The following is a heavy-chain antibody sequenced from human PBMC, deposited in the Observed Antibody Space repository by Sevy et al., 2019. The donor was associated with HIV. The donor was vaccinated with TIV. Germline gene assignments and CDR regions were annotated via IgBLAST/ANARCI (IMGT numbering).Heavy chain of an antibody. CDR3: ARDRDYDSSGYNY. CDR2: IKQDGSEK. CDR1: GFTFSSYW. J-gene: IGHJ4*02. V-gene: IGHV3-7*01. D-gene: IGHD3-22*01. Sequence: GGSLRLSCAASGFTFSSYWMSWVRQAPGKGLEWVANIKQDGSEKYYVDSVKGRFTISRDNAKNSLYLQMNSLGAEDTAVYYCARDRDYDSSGYNYWGQGTLVTVSS.